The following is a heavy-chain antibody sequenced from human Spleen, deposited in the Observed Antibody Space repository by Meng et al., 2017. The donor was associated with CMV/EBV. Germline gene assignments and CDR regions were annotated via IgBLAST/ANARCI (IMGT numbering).Heavy chain of an antibody. J-gene: IGHJ4*02. CDR1: GYTFTGYY. V-gene: IGHV1-2*02. CDR3: ARDKTFDY. CDR2: INPNSGGT. Sequence: ASVKVSCKASGYTFTGYYMHWVRQAPGQGLEWMGWINPNSGGTNYAQKFQGRVTMTRDTSISTAYMELSSVTAADTAVYYCARDKTFDYWGQGTLVTVSS.